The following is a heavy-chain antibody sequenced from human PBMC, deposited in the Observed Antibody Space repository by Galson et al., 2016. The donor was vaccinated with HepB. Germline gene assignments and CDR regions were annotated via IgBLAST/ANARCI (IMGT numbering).Heavy chain of an antibody. V-gene: IGHV1-69*13. CDR2: FVSLFHTA. CDR1: GGTFSKYA. J-gene: IGHJ3*02. CDR3: TRSIYTMFELGAFDI. D-gene: IGHD1-7*01. Sequence: SVKVSCKASGGTFSKYAISWVRLAPGQGLEWMGGFVSLFHTANYAEKFQGRVTITADDSTSTAYMELSSLRSDDTAVYYCTRSIYTMFELGAFDIWGPGTMVTVSS.